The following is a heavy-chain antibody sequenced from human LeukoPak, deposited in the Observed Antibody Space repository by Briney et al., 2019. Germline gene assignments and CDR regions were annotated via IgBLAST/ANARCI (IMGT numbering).Heavy chain of an antibody. Sequence: SETLSLTCTVSGGSISSSTYFWRWLRQPPGKGLEWIGTLYYSGSTYYDPSLKSRVTISVDTSKNQFSLKLSSVTAADTAFYYCARQGGYNLYYFDYWGQGTLVTVSS. D-gene: IGHD5-24*01. J-gene: IGHJ4*02. CDR3: ARQGGYNLYYFDY. CDR1: GGSISSSTYF. V-gene: IGHV4-39*01. CDR2: LYYSGST.